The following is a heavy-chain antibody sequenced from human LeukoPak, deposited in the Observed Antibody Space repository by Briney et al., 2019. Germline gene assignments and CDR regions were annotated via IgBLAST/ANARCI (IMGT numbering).Heavy chain of an antibody. Sequence: PSETLSLTCTVSSGSISSGGYYWSWIRQPPGKGLEWIGYISHSGNTYYNPSLKSRVTISVDTSKNQFSLKLSSVTAADTAVHYCATYGDYAFDCWGQGTLVTVS. V-gene: IGHV4-31*03. J-gene: IGHJ4*02. CDR2: ISHSGNT. CDR1: SGSISSGGYY. D-gene: IGHD4-17*01. CDR3: ATYGDYAFDC.